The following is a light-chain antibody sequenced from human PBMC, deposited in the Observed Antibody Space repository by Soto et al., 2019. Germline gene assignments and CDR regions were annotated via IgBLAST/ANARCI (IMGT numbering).Light chain of an antibody. V-gene: IGKV3-20*01. CDR2: GAS. CDR3: HQDACSPLT. Sequence: EIVLTQSPGTLSLSPGERATHSCRASQSVGSNYLAWYQQTPGQAPRLLIHGASTSATVIPDKFSGSGSGTNFTLTFSRLESEHSAVYYFHQDACSPLTFGQGTRLEIK. CDR1: QSVGSNY. J-gene: IGKJ5*01.